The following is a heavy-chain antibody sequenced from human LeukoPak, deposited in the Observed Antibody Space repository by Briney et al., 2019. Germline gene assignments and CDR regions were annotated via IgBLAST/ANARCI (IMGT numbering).Heavy chain of an antibody. CDR1: GGSISSYY. J-gene: IGHJ6*02. CDR2: IYYSGST. D-gene: IGHD5-18*01. V-gene: IGHV4-59*08. Sequence: SETLSLTCTVSGGSISSYYWSWIRQPPGKGLEWIGYIYYSGSTNYNPSLESRVTISVDTSKNQFSLKLSSVTAADTAVYYCARHYDHSYGYYEGRMDYYYGMDVWGQGTTVTVSS. CDR3: ARHYDHSYGYYEGRMDYYYGMDV.